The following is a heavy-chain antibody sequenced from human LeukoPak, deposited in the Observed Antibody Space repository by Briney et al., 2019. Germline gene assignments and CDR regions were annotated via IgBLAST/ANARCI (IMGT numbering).Heavy chain of an antibody. CDR2: FDPEDGET. J-gene: IGHJ4*02. Sequence: ASVKVSCKVSGSTLTGISMHWVRQAPGKGLEWMGGFDPEDGETIYAQKFQGRVTMTRDTSTSTVYMELSSLRSEDTAVYHCATDPGLLSYKPVYYFDHWGQGTLVTVSS. CDR3: ATDPGLLSYKPVYYFDH. D-gene: IGHD3-3*02. CDR1: GSTLTGIS. V-gene: IGHV1-24*01.